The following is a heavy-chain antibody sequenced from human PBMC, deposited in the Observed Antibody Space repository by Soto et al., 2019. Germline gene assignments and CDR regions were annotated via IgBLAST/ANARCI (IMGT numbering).Heavy chain of an antibody. CDR2: IGHDSVNK. Sequence: QVRLVESGGGVVQPVRSLRLSCAASGFVFGNYAMHWVRQAPGKGPEWVTVIGHDSVNKYYADSVRGRFTISRDDSKNTLYLEMNSLRVEHSAVYYCARDPVPGVPDYFDRWGQGTLVTVSS. D-gene: IGHD2-8*01. CDR1: GFVFGNYA. CDR3: ARDPVPGVPDYFDR. V-gene: IGHV3-30*04. J-gene: IGHJ4*02.